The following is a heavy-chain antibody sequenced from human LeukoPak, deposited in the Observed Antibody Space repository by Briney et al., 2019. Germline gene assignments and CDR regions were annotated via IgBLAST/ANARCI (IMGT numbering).Heavy chain of an antibody. CDR2: IYRSGST. D-gene: IGHD4-17*01. V-gene: IGHV4-30-2*01. Sequence: PSQTLSLTCAVSGGSITSGVYSWSWIRQPPGRGLEWIGYIYRSGSTSYYPSLKSRVTISVDRSKNQFSLNLSSVTAADTAVYYCARGHDYGDYRSAFDVWGQGTVVTVSS. J-gene: IGHJ3*01. CDR1: GGSITSGVYS. CDR3: ARGHDYGDYRSAFDV.